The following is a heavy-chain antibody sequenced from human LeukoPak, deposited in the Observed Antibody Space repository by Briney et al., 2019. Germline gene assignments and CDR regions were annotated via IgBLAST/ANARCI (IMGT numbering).Heavy chain of an antibody. CDR3: AKPVVVTAPYVHYYYYMDV. CDR1: GFTFSSYG. CDR2: ISGSGGST. J-gene: IGHJ6*03. D-gene: IGHD2-21*02. V-gene: IGHV3-23*01. Sequence: GGSLRLSCAASGFTFSSYGMSWVRQAPGKGLEWVSAISGSGGSTYYADSVKGRFTISRDNSKNTLYLQMHSLRAEDTAGYFCAKPVVVTAPYVHYYYYMDVWGKGTTVTISS.